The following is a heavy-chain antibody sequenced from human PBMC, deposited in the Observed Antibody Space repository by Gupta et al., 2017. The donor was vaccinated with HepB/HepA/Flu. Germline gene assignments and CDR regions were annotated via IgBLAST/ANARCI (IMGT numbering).Heavy chain of an antibody. CDR2: IRSRVNNYAT. Sequence: EVQLVESGGGLVQPGGSLKLSCATSGFSFSDSAIDWVRQAPGKGLEWVGRIRSRVNNYATGYAASVKGRFTIFRDDSENTAYLQMNSLKTEDTALYFCSRVDTAMGYYWGQGALVTVSS. V-gene: IGHV3-73*02. CDR3: SRVDTAMGYY. CDR1: GFSFSDSA. D-gene: IGHD5-18*01. J-gene: IGHJ4*02.